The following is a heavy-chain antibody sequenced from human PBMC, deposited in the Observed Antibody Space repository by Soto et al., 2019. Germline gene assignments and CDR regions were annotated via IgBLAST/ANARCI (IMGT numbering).Heavy chain of an antibody. CDR3: ARLNYGDYAYYYYGMDV. CDR1: GYSFTSYW. D-gene: IGHD4-17*01. Sequence: PGESLKISCKGSGYSFTSYWISWVRQMPGKGLEWMGRIDPSDSYTNYSPSFQGHVTISADKSISTAYLQWSSLKASDTAMYYCARLNYGDYAYYYYGMDVWGQGTTVTVS. V-gene: IGHV5-10-1*01. J-gene: IGHJ6*02. CDR2: IDPSDSYT.